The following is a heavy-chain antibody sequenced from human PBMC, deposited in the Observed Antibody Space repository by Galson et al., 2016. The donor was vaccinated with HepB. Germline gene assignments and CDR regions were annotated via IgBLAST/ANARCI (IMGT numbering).Heavy chain of an antibody. J-gene: IGHJ5*02. CDR1: GDSIRSYY. CDR3: ARAGANGWASSRGPFDP. CDR2: IYYSGST. D-gene: IGHD3-10*01. Sequence: SETLSLTCAVSGDSIRSYYWTWIRQPPGKGLEWIGYIYYSGSTSYNPSLKSRVTISVATSKNQFSLKLRSVTAADTAVYYCARAGANGWASSRGPFDPWGQGTLVTVSS. V-gene: IGHV4-59*01.